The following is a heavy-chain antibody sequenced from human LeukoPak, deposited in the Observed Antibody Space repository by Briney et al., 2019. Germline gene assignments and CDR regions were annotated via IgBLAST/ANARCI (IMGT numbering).Heavy chain of an antibody. CDR3: TREAAAGIDY. V-gene: IGHV3-7*03. CDR1: GFTFSTYW. D-gene: IGHD6-13*01. CDR2: IKQDGSET. J-gene: IGHJ4*02. Sequence: PGGPLRLSCTASGFTFSTYWMSWVRQAPGKGLEWVANIKQDGSETYYLDSVKGRFTISRDNAKNSLNLQMTSLRAEDTAVYFCTREAAAGIDYWGQGTLVTVSS.